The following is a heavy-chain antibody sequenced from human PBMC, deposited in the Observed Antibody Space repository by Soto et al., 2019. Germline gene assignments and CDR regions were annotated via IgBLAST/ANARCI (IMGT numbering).Heavy chain of an antibody. CDR3: AKDASIIMILSY. J-gene: IGHJ4*02. Sequence: GSLRLSCVGSGFTFRDYAMSWVRQAPGKGLEWVSSISGDGDTTYYADSVKGRFKISRDNPKNTLSLVMSGLRADDTAVYYCAKDASIIMILSYWGQGTLVTVSS. CDR1: GFTFRDYA. D-gene: IGHD3-22*01. CDR2: ISGDGDTT. V-gene: IGHV3-23*01.